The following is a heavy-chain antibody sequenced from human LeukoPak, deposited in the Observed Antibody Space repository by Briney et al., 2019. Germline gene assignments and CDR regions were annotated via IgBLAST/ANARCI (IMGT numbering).Heavy chain of an antibody. J-gene: IGHJ4*02. Sequence: GGSLRLSCAASGFTFSSYAMHWVRQAPGKGLEWMAFIRSDGSNKYYADSVKGRFTISRDNSKNTLYLQMNSLRAEDTAVYYCARILDSAWGELGYWGQGTLVTVSS. CDR2: IRSDGSNK. CDR3: ARILDSAWGELGY. D-gene: IGHD6-19*01. CDR1: GFTFSSYA. V-gene: IGHV3-30*04.